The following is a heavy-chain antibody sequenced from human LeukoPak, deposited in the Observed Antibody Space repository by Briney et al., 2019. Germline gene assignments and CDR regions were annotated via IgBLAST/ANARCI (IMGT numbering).Heavy chain of an antibody. CDR2: ISSSGSTI. J-gene: IGHJ5*02. CDR1: GFTFSSYE. Sequence: GGSLRPSCAASGFTFSSYEMNWVRQAPGKGLEWVSYISSSGSTIYYADSVKGRFTISRDNAKNSLYLQMNSLRAEDTAVYYCARVGIWGSYNWFDPWGQGTLVTVSS. D-gene: IGHD2/OR15-2a*01. CDR3: ARVGIWGSYNWFDP. V-gene: IGHV3-48*03.